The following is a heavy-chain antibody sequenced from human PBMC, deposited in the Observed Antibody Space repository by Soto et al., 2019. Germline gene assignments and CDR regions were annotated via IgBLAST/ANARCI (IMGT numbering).Heavy chain of an antibody. J-gene: IGHJ4*02. V-gene: IGHV1-8*01. CDR2: MNPYSGNT. CDR3: ARRKERSGPHYFDD. Sequence: ASVKVSCKVSGYTFTTYDISWVRQATGQGLEWMGWMNPYSGNTGYAQKFQGRVTVTRNTSISTVYMELSVLRPDDTAVYYCARRKERSGPHYFDDWGQGSQVTVSS. CDR1: GYTFTTYD. D-gene: IGHD6-25*01.